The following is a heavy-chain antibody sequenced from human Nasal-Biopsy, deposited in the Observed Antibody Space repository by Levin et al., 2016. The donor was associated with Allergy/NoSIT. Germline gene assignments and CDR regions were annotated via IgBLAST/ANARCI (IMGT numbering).Heavy chain of an antibody. D-gene: IGHD1-1*01. CDR1: AFTFSGHP. CDR2: ISNDGLNK. V-gene: IGHV3-30*04. J-gene: IGHJ6*02. Sequence: GESLKISCAASAFTFSGHPMHWVRQAPGKGLEWVALISNDGLNKYYADSVKGRFTISRDNSKNTLYLQMNSLSTDDTAVYFCARVRTPETTSTESVYNSYTMDVWGQGTAVTVSS. CDR3: ARVRTPETTSTESVYNSYTMDV.